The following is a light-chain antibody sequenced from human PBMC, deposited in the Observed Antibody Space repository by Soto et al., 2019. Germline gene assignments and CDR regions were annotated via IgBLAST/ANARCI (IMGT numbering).Light chain of an antibody. CDR1: QGITDD. V-gene: IGKV1-13*02. CDR3: QQYNTYST. CDR2: DAS. J-gene: IGKJ5*01. Sequence: AVKMYHSPSSLSASVGDRVTITCRASQGITDDLGWYQQKPGKAPKLLIYDASSLESGVPSRFSGSGSGTEFTLTISSLQPDDFATYYCQQYNTYSTFGQGRRLEI.